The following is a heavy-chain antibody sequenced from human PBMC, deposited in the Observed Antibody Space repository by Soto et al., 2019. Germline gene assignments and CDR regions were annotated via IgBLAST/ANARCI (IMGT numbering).Heavy chain of an antibody. D-gene: IGHD3-3*01. Sequence: PAWSLRLSCAACGFTVSINYMSGVRQAPGKGLEWVSVIYSGGSTYYADSVKGRFTISRDNSKNTLYLQMNSLRAEDTAVYYCARVRYYDFWSGYSGAFDIWGQGTMVTVSS. CDR2: IYSGGST. CDR1: GFTVSINY. V-gene: IGHV3-66*01. J-gene: IGHJ3*02. CDR3: ARVRYYDFWSGYSGAFDI.